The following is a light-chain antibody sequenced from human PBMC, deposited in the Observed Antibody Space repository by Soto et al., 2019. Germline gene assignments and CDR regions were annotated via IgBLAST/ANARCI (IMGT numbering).Light chain of an antibody. J-gene: IGKJ2*01. V-gene: IGKV3-11*01. CDR2: DAS. CDR1: QSVSSS. CDR3: QQRSNWPRT. Sequence: EIVLTQSPATLSLSPGERATLSCRASQSVSSSLGWYQQIPGQAPRLLIYDASNRATGIAARFSGSGSGTDFTLTSSSLETEDFEVYYCQQRSNWPRTFGEGTKLEIK.